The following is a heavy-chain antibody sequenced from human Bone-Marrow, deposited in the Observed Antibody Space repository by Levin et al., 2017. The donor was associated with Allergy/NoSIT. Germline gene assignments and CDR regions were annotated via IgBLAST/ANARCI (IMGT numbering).Heavy chain of an antibody. CDR1: GYTFTSYG. D-gene: IGHD3-10*01. Sequence: ASVKVSCKASGYTFTSYGISWVRQAPGQGLEWMGGISGYNGNTNSAQKFQGRVTMITDTSTSTAYMELRSLRSDDTAVYYCARDSAEDAFDIWGQGTMVTVSS. V-gene: IGHV1-18*01. CDR3: ARDSAEDAFDI. CDR2: ISGYNGNT. J-gene: IGHJ3*02.